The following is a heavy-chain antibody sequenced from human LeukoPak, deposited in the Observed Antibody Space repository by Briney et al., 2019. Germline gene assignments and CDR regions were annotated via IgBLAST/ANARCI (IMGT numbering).Heavy chain of an antibody. Sequence: GGSLRLSCAAPGFTFSTYWMHWVRQAPGKGLVWVSRINTDGSTTSYADSVKGRFTISRDNAKNTLYLQMNSLRADDTAVYYCARGGLEPVDYWGQGTLVTVSS. J-gene: IGHJ4*02. V-gene: IGHV3-74*01. CDR1: GFTFSTYW. CDR2: INTDGSTT. CDR3: ARGGLEPVDY. D-gene: IGHD1-1*01.